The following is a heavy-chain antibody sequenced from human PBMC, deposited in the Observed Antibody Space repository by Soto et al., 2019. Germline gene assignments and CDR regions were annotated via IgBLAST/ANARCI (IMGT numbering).Heavy chain of an antibody. V-gene: IGHV3-33*01. CDR2: IWYDGSNK. Sequence: PGGSLRLSCAASGFTFSSYGMHWVRQAPGKGLEWVAVIWYDGSNKYYADSVKGRFTISRDNSKNTLYLQMNSLRAEDTAVYYCARVASTEPYSSGWYGAAFDIWGQGTMVTVSS. D-gene: IGHD6-19*01. CDR1: GFTFSSYG. CDR3: ARVASTEPYSSGWYGAAFDI. J-gene: IGHJ3*02.